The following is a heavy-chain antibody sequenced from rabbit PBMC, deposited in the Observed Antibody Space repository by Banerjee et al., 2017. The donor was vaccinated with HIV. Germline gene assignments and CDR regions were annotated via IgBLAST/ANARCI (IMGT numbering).Heavy chain of an antibody. CDR2: INTSSGNT. V-gene: IGHV1S45*01. Sequence: QEQLEESGGDLVKPEGSLTLTCTASAFSFSNKYVMCWVRQAPGKGLEWIACINTSSGNTVYATWAKGRFTISRTSSTTVALQMTSLTAADTATYFCARGVSVMLVVGYFNLWGQGTLVTVS. J-gene: IGHJ4*01. CDR1: AFSFSNKYV. CDR3: ARGVSVMLVVGYFNL. D-gene: IGHD4-2*01.